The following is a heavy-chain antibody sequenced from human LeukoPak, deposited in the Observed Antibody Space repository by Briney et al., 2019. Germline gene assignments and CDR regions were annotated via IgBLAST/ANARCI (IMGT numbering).Heavy chain of an antibody. Sequence: GGSLRLSCAASGFTFSSYWMSWVRQAPGKGLEWVANIKEDGSEKYNVDSVKGRFTISRDNAKKSLFLQMNSLRVEDTAVYYCARGRNLAVWGQGTTVTVSS. CDR1: GFTFSSYW. V-gene: IGHV3-7*01. CDR3: ARGRNLAV. CDR2: IKEDGSEK. J-gene: IGHJ6*02.